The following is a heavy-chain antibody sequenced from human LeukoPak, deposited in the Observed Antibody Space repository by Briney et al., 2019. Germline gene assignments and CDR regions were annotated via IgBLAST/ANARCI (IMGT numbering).Heavy chain of an antibody. V-gene: IGHV7-4-1*02. CDR1: GYTFTSYA. D-gene: IGHD2-2*01. J-gene: IGHJ6*02. CDR2: INTNTGNP. Sequence: GASVKVSCKASGYTFTSYAMNWVRQAPGQGLEWMGWINTNTGNPTYAQGFTGRFVFSLDTSVSTAYLQISSLKAEDTAVYYCARRYCSSTSCYWINGMDVWGQGTTVTVSS. CDR3: ARRYCSSTSCYWINGMDV.